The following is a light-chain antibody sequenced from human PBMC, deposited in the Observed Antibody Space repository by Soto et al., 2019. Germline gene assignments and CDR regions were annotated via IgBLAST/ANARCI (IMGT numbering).Light chain of an antibody. V-gene: IGKV1-9*01. CDR3: QQLSTYPRT. CDR2: ATS. J-gene: IGKJ1*01. Sequence: DIQMTQSPSSLSASVGDRVTITCQASQDISSCLNWYQQKPGKAPKLLIYATSTLQGGVPSRFSGSGSGTDFTLTISSLQPEDFATYYCQQLSTYPRTFGQGTKVDIK. CDR1: QDISSC.